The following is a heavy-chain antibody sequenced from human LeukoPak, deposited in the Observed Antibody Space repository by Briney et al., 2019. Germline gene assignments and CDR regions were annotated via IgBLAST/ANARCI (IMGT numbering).Heavy chain of an antibody. J-gene: IGHJ6*03. CDR1: GGSISSGSYY. D-gene: IGHD6-6*01. CDR3: ARGHMELVRPFWPYYYYMDV. V-gene: IGHV4-61*02. Sequence: SETLSLTCTVSGGSISSGSYYWSWVRQPADKGLEWIGRIYTSGSTNYNPSLKSRVTISADTSKNQFSLKLSSVTAADTAVYYCARGHMELVRPFWPYYYYMDVWGKGTTVTVSS. CDR2: IYTSGST.